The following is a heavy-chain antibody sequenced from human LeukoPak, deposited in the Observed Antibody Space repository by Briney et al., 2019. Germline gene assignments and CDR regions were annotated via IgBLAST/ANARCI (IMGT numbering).Heavy chain of an antibody. CDR3: ACYGIAPPY. J-gene: IGHJ4*02. CDR1: GFTFSSYW. Sequence: GSLRPSCAASGFTFSSYWMHWVRQAPGKGLVWVSHINNDGSSTSYADSVKGRFTISRDNAKNTLYLQMNSLRTEDTAVYYCACYGIAPPYWGQGTLVTVSS. CDR2: INNDGSST. D-gene: IGHD2-15*01. V-gene: IGHV3-74*01.